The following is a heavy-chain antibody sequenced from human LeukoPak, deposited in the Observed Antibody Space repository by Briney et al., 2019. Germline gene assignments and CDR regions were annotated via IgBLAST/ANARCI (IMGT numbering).Heavy chain of an antibody. J-gene: IGHJ3*02. V-gene: IGHV1-18*01. D-gene: IGHD3-10*01. CDR3: AALWFGRTDAFDI. Sequence: GASVKVSFKASGYTFTSYGISWVRQAPGQGLEWMGWISAYNGNTNYAQKLQGRVTMTTDTSTSTAYMELRSLRSDDTAVYYCAALWFGRTDAFDIWGQGTMVTVSS. CDR1: GYTFTSYG. CDR2: ISAYNGNT.